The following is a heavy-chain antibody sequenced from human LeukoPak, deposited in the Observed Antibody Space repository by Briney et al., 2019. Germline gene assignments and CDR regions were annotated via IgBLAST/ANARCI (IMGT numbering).Heavy chain of an antibody. V-gene: IGHV3-30*19. J-gene: IGHJ4*02. Sequence: PGRSLRLSCAASGFTFSSYGMHWVRQAPGKGLEWVAVISYDGSNKYYADSVKGRFTISRDNSKNTLYLQMNSLRAEDTAVYYCARDIETVTRKGGFDYWGQGTLVTVSS. CDR1: GFTFSSYG. CDR3: ARDIETVTRKGGFDY. D-gene: IGHD4-17*01. CDR2: ISYDGSNK.